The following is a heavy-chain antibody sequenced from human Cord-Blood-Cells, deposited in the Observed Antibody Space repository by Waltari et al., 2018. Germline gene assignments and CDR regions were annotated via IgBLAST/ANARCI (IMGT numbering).Heavy chain of an antibody. Sequence: QVQLQQWGAGLLKPSETLSLTCAVYGGSFSGYYWSWIRQPPGKGLEWIGEINHSGSTNYNPSLKSRVTMSVDTSKNQFSLKLSSVTAADTAVYYCARWNWGSGAFDIWGQGTMVTVSS. V-gene: IGHV4-34*01. D-gene: IGHD7-27*01. J-gene: IGHJ3*02. CDR1: GGSFSGYY. CDR3: ARWNWGSGAFDI. CDR2: INHSGST.